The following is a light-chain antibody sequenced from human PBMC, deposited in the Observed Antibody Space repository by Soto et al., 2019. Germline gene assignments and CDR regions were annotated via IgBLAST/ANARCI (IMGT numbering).Light chain of an antibody. V-gene: IGKV3-11*01. CDR2: DTS. Sequence: EIVLTQSPATLSLSPGERATLSCRASQSVDRYLAWYQQRPGQAPRLLIYDTSNRVTGIPARFSGSESGTDYPLTISSFEPEDFAVAYYQQRYKCTPFTFGPGTKVDI. CDR1: QSVDRY. CDR3: QQRYKCTPFT. J-gene: IGKJ3*01.